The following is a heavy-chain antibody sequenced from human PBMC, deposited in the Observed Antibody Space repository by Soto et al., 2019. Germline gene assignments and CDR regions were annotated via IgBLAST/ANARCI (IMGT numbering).Heavy chain of an antibody. CDR3: ARDNWNYSVWFDP. V-gene: IGHV3-7*01. CDR1: GFTFSSYW. Sequence: GGSLRLSCAASGFTFSSYWMSWVRQAPGKGLEWVANIKQDGSEKYYVDSVKGRFTISRDNAKNSLYLQMNSLRAEDTAVYYCARDNWNYSVWFDPWGQGTLVTVSS. J-gene: IGHJ5*02. CDR2: IKQDGSEK. D-gene: IGHD1-7*01.